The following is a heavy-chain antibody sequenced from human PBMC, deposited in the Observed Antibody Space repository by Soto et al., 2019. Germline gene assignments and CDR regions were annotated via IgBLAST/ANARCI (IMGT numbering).Heavy chain of an antibody. Sequence: HLQLQESGPGLVKPSETLSLTCAVSGGSITSSGFWWGWIRQPPGKGREWIATIYDTGLTFYNPSLRSRVTTSAYTTNNHFALYLNSVTAADTAVYYCAKRAYGDPFDPWGQGTLVTVSS. CDR2: IYDTGLT. D-gene: IGHD4-17*01. J-gene: IGHJ5*02. CDR1: GGSITSSGFW. CDR3: AKRAYGDPFDP. V-gene: IGHV4-39*01.